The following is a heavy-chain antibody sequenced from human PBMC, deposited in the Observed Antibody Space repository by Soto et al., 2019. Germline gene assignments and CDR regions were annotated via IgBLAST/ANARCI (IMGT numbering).Heavy chain of an antibody. J-gene: IGHJ6*02. CDR3: AKDRSPCSGNKCSSLHYYYGMDV. D-gene: IGHD2-15*01. CDR1: GFKFGDYA. V-gene: IGHV3-9*01. CDR2: VSWNSEIV. Sequence: EVQLVESGGGLVQPGRSLRLSCEASGFKFGDYAMHWVRQAPGKGLEWVSGVSWNSEIVGYADSVKGRFTISRDNAKNSLYMEMNSLRTEETALYYCAKDRSPCSGNKCSSLHYYYGMDVWGQGTTVTVSS.